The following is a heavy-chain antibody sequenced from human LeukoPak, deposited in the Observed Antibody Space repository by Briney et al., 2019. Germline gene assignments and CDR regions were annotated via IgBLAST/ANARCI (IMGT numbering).Heavy chain of an antibody. V-gene: IGHV3-7*01. CDR2: IKQDGSEK. D-gene: IGHD6-13*01. CDR3: ARDDSGYSTYWVYYYYGMDV. CDR1: GFTFSSYW. Sequence: GGSLRLSCAASGFTFSSYWMNWVHLAPGKGLEWVANIKQDGSEKYYVDSVKGRFTISRDNAKNSLYLQMNSLRAEDTAVYYCARDDSGYSTYWVYYYYGMDVWGQGTTVTVSS. J-gene: IGHJ6*02.